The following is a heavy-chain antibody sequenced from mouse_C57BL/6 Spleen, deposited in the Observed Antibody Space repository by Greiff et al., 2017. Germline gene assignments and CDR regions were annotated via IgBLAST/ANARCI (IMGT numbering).Heavy chain of an antibody. CDR3: ARDRDAFDY. J-gene: IGHJ2*01. V-gene: IGHV1-69*01. D-gene: IGHD3-2*01. CDR2: IDPSDSYT. CDR1: GYTFTSYW. Sequence: QVQLQQPGAELVMPGASVKLSCKASGYTFTSYWMHWVKQRPGQGLEWIGEIDPSDSYTNYNQKFKGKSTLTVDKSSSTAYMQLSSLTSEDSAVYYCARDRDAFDYWGQGTTLTVSS.